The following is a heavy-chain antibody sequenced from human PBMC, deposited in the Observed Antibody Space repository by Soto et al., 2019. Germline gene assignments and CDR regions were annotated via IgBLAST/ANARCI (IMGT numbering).Heavy chain of an antibody. CDR3: ATDRGYGSSTSCYTDYYFDH. Sequence: ASVKVSCKASGYTLTKLSIRWVRQAPGKGLEWMGGFDTEDGETIYAQKIQGRVTMTEDTSTDTAYMKLSSLISEDTAVYYCATDRGYGSSTSCYTDYYFDHWGQGTLVTVSS. D-gene: IGHD2-2*02. J-gene: IGHJ4*02. CDR1: GYTLTKLS. V-gene: IGHV1-24*01. CDR2: FDTEDGET.